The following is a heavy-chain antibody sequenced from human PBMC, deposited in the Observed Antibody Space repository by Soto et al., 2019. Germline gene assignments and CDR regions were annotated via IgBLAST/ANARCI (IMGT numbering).Heavy chain of an antibody. D-gene: IGHD3-16*01. CDR1: GFTFSQFN. Sequence: LRLSCAISGFTFSQFNMNWVRQAPGKGLEWVAFISKDSTTMYYAASVKGRFTVSRDNAVNSLNLQMNSLRDDDTAVYYCARDGGNWFGPWGQGTLVTVSS. CDR3: ARDGGNWFGP. V-gene: IGHV3-48*02. CDR2: ISKDSTTM. J-gene: IGHJ5*02.